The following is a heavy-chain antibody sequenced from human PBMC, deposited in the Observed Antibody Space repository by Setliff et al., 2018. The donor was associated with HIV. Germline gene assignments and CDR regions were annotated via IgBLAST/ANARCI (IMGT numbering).Heavy chain of an antibody. J-gene: IGHJ3*02. V-gene: IGHV4-38-2*02. CDR1: GFSIGNFYY. D-gene: IGHD1-1*01. CDR2: MYPNGRT. Sequence: PSETLSLTCNVSGFSIGNFYYWGWVRQPPGKGLEWAGSMYPNGRTYYNPSVKSRVTISVDTSKNQFFLKLSSVTAADTAMYYCATPHREREDDAFDIWGQGTKVTVSS. CDR3: ATPHREREDDAFDI.